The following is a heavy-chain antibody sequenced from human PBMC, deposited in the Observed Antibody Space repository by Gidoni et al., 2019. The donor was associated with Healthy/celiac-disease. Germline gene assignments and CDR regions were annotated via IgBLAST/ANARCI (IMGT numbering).Heavy chain of an antibody. CDR2: IYYSGST. J-gene: IGHJ4*02. Sequence: QVPLQESGPGLVKPSPTLSLPCTFSGRSISSGGYYWRWIRQHPGKGLEWIGYIYYSGSTYDNPSLKSRVTISVDTSKNKFSLKLSSGTAADTAVYYCARVADGAGSYYYCDYWGQGTLVTVSS. CDR1: GRSISSGGYY. CDR3: ARVADGAGSYYYCDY. D-gene: IGHD3-10*01. V-gene: IGHV4-31*03.